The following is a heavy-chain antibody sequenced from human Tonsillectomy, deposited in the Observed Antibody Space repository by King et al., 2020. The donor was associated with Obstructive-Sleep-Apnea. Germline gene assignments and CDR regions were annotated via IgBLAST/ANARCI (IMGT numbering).Heavy chain of an antibody. V-gene: IGHV4-30-4*01. J-gene: IGHJ6*02. Sequence: QLQESGPGLVKPSQTLSLTCTVSGGSISSGDYYWSWIRQPPGKGLEWIGYIYYSGSTYYNPSLKSRVTISVDTSKNQFSLKLSSVTAADTAVYYRAREESLEYGMDVWGQGTTVTVSS. CDR1: GGSISSGDYY. CDR2: IYYSGST. CDR3: AREESLEYGMDV.